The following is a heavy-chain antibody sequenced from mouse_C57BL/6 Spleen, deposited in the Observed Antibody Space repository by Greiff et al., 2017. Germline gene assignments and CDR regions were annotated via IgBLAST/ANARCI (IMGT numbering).Heavy chain of an antibody. Sequence: EVQGVESGGGLVQPGGSLSLSCAASGFTFTDYYMSWVRQPPGKALEWLGFIRNKANGYTTEYSASVTGRFTISSDNSQSILYLQMNALRAEDSATYYCERFRDAMDYWGQGTSVTVSS. V-gene: IGHV7-3*01. J-gene: IGHJ4*01. CDR3: ERFRDAMDY. CDR1: GFTFTDYY. CDR2: IRNKANGYTT.